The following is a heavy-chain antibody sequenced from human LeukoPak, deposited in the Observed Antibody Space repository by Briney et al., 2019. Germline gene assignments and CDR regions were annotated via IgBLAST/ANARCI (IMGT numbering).Heavy chain of an antibody. J-gene: IGHJ4*02. CDR3: AGSGSELDF. V-gene: IGHV3-74*01. Sequence: QLWGSLRLSCATSGFPFSSYWMYWVRQAPGKGLVWVSRINSDGSITGYADSVKGRFTITRDNAKNTLSLQMSSLRAEDTALYYCAGSGSELDFWGQGTLVTVSS. CDR1: GFPFSSYW. D-gene: IGHD3-3*01. CDR2: INSDGSIT.